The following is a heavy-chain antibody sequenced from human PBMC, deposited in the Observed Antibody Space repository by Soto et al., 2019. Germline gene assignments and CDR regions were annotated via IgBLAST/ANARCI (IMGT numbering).Heavy chain of an antibody. J-gene: IGHJ6*03. CDR1: GDSVSSNSAA. CDR2: TYYRSKWYN. Sequence: TLSLTCAISGDSVSSNSAAWNWIRQSPSRGLEWLGRTYYRSKWYNDYAVSVKSRITINPDTSKNQFSLQLNSVTPEDTAVYYCARDLSSGRILWALYYYMDVWGKGTTVTVSS. CDR3: ARDLSSGRILWALYYYMDV. V-gene: IGHV6-1*01. D-gene: IGHD2-15*01.